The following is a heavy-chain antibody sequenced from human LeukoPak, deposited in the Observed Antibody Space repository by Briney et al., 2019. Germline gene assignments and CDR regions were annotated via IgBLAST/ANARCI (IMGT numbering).Heavy chain of an antibody. J-gene: IGHJ4*02. CDR2: ISGSGGST. D-gene: IGHD3-3*01. CDR1: GFTFSSYA. CDR3: AKPDITYYDFWSGYYFDY. V-gene: IGHV3-23*01. Sequence: GGSLRLSCAASGFTFSSYAMSWVRQAPGKGLEWVSAISGSGGSTYYADSVKGRFTISRDNSKNTLYLQMNSLRAEDTAVYYCAKPDITYYDFWSGYYFDYWGQGTLVTVSS.